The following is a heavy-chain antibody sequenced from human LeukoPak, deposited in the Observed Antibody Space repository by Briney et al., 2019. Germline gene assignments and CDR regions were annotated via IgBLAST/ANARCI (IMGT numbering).Heavy chain of an antibody. J-gene: IGHJ4*02. D-gene: IGHD3-22*01. V-gene: IGHV1-69*04. CDR2: IIPILGIA. Sequence: SVKVSCKASGYTFTSYGISWVRQAPGQGLEWMGRIIPILGIANYAQKFQGRVTITADKSTSTAYMELSSLRSEDTAVYYCARGPPYYYDNSGYWDYWGQGTLVTVSS. CDR1: GYTFTSYG. CDR3: ARGPPYYYDNSGYWDY.